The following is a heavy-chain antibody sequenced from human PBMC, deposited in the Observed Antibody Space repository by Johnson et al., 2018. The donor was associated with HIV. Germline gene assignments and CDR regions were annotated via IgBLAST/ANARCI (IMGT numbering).Heavy chain of an antibody. CDR2: IRYDGSNN. CDR1: GFTFSSYG. J-gene: IGHJ3*02. D-gene: IGHD3-16*02. Sequence: QVQLLESGGGVVRPGGSLRLSCAASGFTFSSYGMHWVRQAPGKGLEWVAFIRYDGSNNYDADSGKGRFTISRDNSKNTFYLQMNSLRTEDTALYYCARDRTSYGWIHDAFDIWGQGTMVTVSS. CDR3: ARDRTSYGWIHDAFDI. V-gene: IGHV3-30*02.